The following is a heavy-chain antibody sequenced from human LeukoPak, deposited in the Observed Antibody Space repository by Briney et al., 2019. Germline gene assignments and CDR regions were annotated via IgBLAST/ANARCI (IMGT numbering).Heavy chain of an antibody. V-gene: IGHV3-30*18. D-gene: IGHD1-26*01. CDR3: AKDENSGSYRNFDY. CDR2: ISYDGSNK. J-gene: IGHJ4*02. CDR1: GFTFSSYG. Sequence: GGSLRLSCAASGFTFSSYGMHWVRQAPGKGLEWVAVISYDGSNKYYADSVQGRFTISRDNSKNTLYLQMNSLRAEDTAVYYCAKDENSGSYRNFDYWGQGTLVTVSS.